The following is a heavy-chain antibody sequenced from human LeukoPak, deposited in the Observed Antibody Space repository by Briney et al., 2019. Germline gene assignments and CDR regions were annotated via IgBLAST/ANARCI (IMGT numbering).Heavy chain of an antibody. J-gene: IGHJ4*02. Sequence: GSLRLLFGTSGFNFSYYGMALVRQASSKGPEGGTFFKSDGSEKDYADSVKGRFTISRDNSKSTLYLQMNSLRAEDTAVYYCARDPKMTTVVTPVGDYWGQGTLVTVSS. V-gene: IGHV3-33*08. CDR2: FKSDGSEK. D-gene: IGHD4-23*01. CDR1: GFNFSYYG. CDR3: ARDPKMTTVVTPVGDY.